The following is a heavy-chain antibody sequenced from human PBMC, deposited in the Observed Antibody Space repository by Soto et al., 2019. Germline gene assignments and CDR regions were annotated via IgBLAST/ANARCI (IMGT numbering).Heavy chain of an antibody. Sequence: SETLSLTCTVSGGSTSSDNYWSWIRQPPGKGLEWIGHIYYSGNTDYNPSLKSRLAISIDPSKNQFSLKLSSVPAADTAVYFWARDGGESSDGLYYFDSWGQGSLVTVSS. CDR1: GGSTSSDNY. J-gene: IGHJ4*02. V-gene: IGHV4-30-4*01. D-gene: IGHD3-10*01. CDR3: ARDGGESSDGLYYFDS. CDR2: IYYSGNT.